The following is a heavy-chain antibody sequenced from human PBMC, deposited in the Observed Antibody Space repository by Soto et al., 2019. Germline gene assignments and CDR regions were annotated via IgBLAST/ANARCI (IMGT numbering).Heavy chain of an antibody. D-gene: IGHD3-3*01. Sequence: SETLSLTCTVSGGSISSYYWSWIRQPPGKGLEWIGYIYYSGSTNYNPSLKSRVTISVDTSKNQFSLKLSSVTAADTAVYYCARGQAPFGVWSGFYYYYYMDVWGKGTTVTVSS. CDR1: GGSISSYY. CDR2: IYYSGST. CDR3: ARGQAPFGVWSGFYYYYYMDV. V-gene: IGHV4-59*12. J-gene: IGHJ6*03.